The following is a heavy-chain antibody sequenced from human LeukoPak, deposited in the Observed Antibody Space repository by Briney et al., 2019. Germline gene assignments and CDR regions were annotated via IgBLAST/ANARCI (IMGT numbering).Heavy chain of an antibody. CDR3: ARDREKGGGIGYCSSTSCYAAPDFDY. Sequence: GGSLRLSCAASGFTFSSYSMNWVRQAPGKGLEWVSCISTSSSYIYYADSVKGRFTISRDNAKNSLYLQMNSLRAEDTAVYYCARDREKGGGIGYCSSTSCYAAPDFDYWGQGTLVTVSS. CDR1: GFTFSSYS. D-gene: IGHD2-2*01. CDR2: ISTSSSYI. J-gene: IGHJ4*02. V-gene: IGHV3-21*04.